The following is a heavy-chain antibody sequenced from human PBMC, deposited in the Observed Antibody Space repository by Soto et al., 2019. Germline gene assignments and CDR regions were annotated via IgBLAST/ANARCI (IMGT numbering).Heavy chain of an antibody. CDR1: GGSISSYY. J-gene: IGHJ5*02. CDR3: ARQGGLSIAAAGTSWFDP. D-gene: IGHD6-13*01. Sequence: SETLSLTCTVSGGSISSYYWSWIRQPPGKGLEWIGYIYYSGSTNYNPSLKSRVTISVDTSKNQFSLKLSSVTAADTAVYYCARQGGLSIAAAGTSWFDPWGQGTLVTVSS. CDR2: IYYSGST. V-gene: IGHV4-59*08.